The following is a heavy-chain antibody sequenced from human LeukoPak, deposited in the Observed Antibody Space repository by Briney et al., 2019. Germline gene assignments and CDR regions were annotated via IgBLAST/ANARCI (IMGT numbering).Heavy chain of an antibody. CDR1: GFTFSDYY. CDR3: ARPGCSSTSCYEFDS. D-gene: IGHD2-2*01. CDR2: ISSSGRTI. J-gene: IGHJ4*02. V-gene: IGHV3-11*04. Sequence: GGSLRLSCAASGFTFSDYYMSWVRQAPGKGLEWVSHISSSGRTIYYADSVKGRFTISRDNAKNSLYLQMNSQRAEDTAVYYCARPGCSSTSCYEFDSWGQGTLVTVSS.